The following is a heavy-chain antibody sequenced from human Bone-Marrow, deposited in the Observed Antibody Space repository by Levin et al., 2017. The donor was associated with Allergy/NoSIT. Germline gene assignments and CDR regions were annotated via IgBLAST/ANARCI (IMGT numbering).Heavy chain of an antibody. CDR1: GYSMSSDYY. CDR3: AREYYMDV. Sequence: SSETLSLTCAVSGYSMSSDYYWGWIRQPPGKGLEWIGNINESGSTKYNPSLKSRVTISVDTTKNQFFLQLNSVTAADTAVYFCAREYYMDVWGKGTTVTVSS. CDR2: INESGST. J-gene: IGHJ6*03. V-gene: IGHV4-38-2*02.